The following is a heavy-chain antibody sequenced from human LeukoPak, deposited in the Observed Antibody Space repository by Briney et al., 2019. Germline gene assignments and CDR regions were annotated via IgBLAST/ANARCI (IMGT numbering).Heavy chain of an antibody. D-gene: IGHD3-22*01. V-gene: IGHV3-30*04. CDR1: GFTFSSYA. J-gene: IGHJ4*02. CDR3: ARDESTYYYDSSGYSVY. CDR2: ISYDGRNK. Sequence: GGSLRLSCAASGFTFSSYAMHWVRQAPGKGLEWVEVISYDGRNKYYEDSVKGRFPISRDNSKTTLYLQMNSLRAEDTAVYYCARDESTYYYDSSGYSVYWGQGTLVTVSS.